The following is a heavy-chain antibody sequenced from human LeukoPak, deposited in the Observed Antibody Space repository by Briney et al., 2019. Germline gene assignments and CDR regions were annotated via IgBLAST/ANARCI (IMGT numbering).Heavy chain of an antibody. D-gene: IGHD4-17*01. V-gene: IGHV3-53*01. CDR1: GFTVSSNY. CDR3: ARATRYGAAY. J-gene: IGHJ4*02. Sequence: PGGSLRPSCAASGFTVSSNYMTWVRQAPGKGLEWVSVIYSGGDTYYADSVKGRFTISRDNSKNMFYLQMNSLRVDDTAVYYCARATRYGAAYWGQGTLVTVSS. CDR2: IYSGGDT.